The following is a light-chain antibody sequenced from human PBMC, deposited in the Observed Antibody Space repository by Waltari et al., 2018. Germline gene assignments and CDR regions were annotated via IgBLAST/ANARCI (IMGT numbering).Light chain of an antibody. CDR3: AAWDDSLGANV. CDR2: NDN. CDR1: GSAIGRNN. Sequence: QSMLTQPPSASGTPGQRVTISCSGSGSAIGRNNVLWYQQFPGTAPKLLIYNDNQRPSRVPARFSASRSGTSSSLAISGLQSEDEADYHCAAWDDSLGANVFGTGTRVTVL. J-gene: IGLJ1*01. V-gene: IGLV1-44*01.